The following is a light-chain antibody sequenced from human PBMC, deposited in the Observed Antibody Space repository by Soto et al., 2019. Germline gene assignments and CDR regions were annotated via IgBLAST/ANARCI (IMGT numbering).Light chain of an antibody. J-gene: IGKJ1*01. V-gene: IGKV4-1*01. CDR1: QTLLFRSNNENY. CDR2: WAS. Sequence: DIVMTQSPDSLAVSLGERATINCKSSQTLLFRSNNENYLAWYQQKPGQPPKLLIYWASTRESGVPDRFSGSGSGTDFTLTISSLQAEDVAVYYCQQYYSTLWTFGQGTKVEIK. CDR3: QQYYSTLWT.